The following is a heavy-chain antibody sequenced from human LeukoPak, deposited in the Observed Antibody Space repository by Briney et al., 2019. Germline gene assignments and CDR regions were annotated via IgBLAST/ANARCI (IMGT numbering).Heavy chain of an antibody. CDR3: ARVGGSSGSKGYYYYGMDV. CDR2: INPNSGGT. D-gene: IGHD3-22*01. V-gene: IGHV1-2*04. J-gene: IGHJ6*02. Sequence: GASVKVSCKASGYTFTGYYMHWVRQAPGQGLEWMGWINPNSGGTNYAQKFQGWVTMTRDTSISTAYMELSRLRSDDTAVYYCARVGGSSGSKGYYYYGMDVWGQGTTVTVSS. CDR1: GYTFTGYY.